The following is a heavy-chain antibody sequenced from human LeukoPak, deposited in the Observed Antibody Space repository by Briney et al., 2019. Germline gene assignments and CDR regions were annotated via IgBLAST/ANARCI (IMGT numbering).Heavy chain of an antibody. Sequence: SETLSLTCAVYGGSFSGYYWSWIRQPPGKGLEWIGEINHSGSTNYNPSLKSRVTISVDTSKNQFSLKLSSVTAADTAVYYCASSTVNYYGIDVCGQGTSVSVSS. CDR1: GGSFSGYY. D-gene: IGHD4-17*01. CDR2: INHSGST. V-gene: IGHV4-34*01. CDR3: ASSTVNYYGIDV. J-gene: IGHJ6*02.